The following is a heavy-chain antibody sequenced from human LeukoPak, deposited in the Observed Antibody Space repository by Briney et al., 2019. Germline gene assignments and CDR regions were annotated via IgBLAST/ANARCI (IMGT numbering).Heavy chain of an antibody. D-gene: IGHD2-21*02. CDR3: ARGDRDPFDY. V-gene: IGHV3-23*01. Sequence: GGSLRLSCAASGFTFSSYAMRWVRQAPGKGLEWVSTISGSGGSTYYADSVKGRFTISRDNSKNTLYLQLNSLAAEDTAAYYCARGDRDPFDYWGQGTLVTVSS. J-gene: IGHJ4*02. CDR1: GFTFSSYA. CDR2: ISGSGGST.